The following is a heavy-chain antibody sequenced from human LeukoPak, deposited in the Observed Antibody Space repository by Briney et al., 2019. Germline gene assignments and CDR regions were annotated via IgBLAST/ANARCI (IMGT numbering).Heavy chain of an antibody. CDR3: ARVDYYGSGSYL. Sequence: ASVKVSCKASGYTFTSYGITWVRQAPGQGLEWMGWISVYNGNTHYAQKFQDRVTMTTDTSTSTTYMELRSLRSDDTAVYYCARVDYYGSGSYLWGQGTLVTVSS. J-gene: IGHJ4*02. V-gene: IGHV1-18*01. CDR2: ISVYNGNT. CDR1: GYTFTSYG. D-gene: IGHD3-10*01.